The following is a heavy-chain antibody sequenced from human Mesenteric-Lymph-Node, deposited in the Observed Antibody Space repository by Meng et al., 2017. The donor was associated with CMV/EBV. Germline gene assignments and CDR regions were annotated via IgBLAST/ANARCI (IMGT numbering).Heavy chain of an antibody. CDR3: ARSATLVVVPAGTPHAFDV. D-gene: IGHD2-2*01. CDR1: GFPFDDYA. CDR2: ISWNSVSI. J-gene: IGHJ3*01. V-gene: IGHV3-9*01. Sequence: GGSLRLSCAASGFPFDDYAMHWVRQAPGKGLEWVSGISWNSVSIGYADSVKGRFTISRANAENSLYLQMTSLRAEDTAFYYCARSATLVVVPAGTPHAFDVWGQGTMVTVSS.